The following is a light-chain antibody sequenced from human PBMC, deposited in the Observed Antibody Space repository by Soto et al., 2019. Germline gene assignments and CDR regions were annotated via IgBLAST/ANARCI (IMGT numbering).Light chain of an antibody. Sequence: QSALTQPPSASGSPGQSVTISCTGTSSDVGGYNFVSWYQQHPGKAPKLMIYEVTKRPSWVPDRFSGSKSGNTASLTVSGLQAEDEADYYCSSYARSNSRYVFGTGTKVTVL. V-gene: IGLV2-8*01. CDR1: SSDVGGYNF. CDR3: SSYARSNSRYV. J-gene: IGLJ1*01. CDR2: EVT.